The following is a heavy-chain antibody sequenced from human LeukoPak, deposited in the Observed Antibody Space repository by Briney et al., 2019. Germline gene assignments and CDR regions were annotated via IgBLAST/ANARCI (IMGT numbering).Heavy chain of an antibody. Sequence: GGSLRLSCAASGFSFSFYGMHWVRQAPGKGLEWVAVISDDGNKKDYADSVKGRFTISRDNSKNTLYLQMNSLRAEDTAVYYCAIAVADYYYGMDVWGQGTTVTVSS. CDR2: ISDDGNKK. V-gene: IGHV3-33*05. CDR3: AIAVADYYYGMDV. J-gene: IGHJ6*02. CDR1: GFSFSFYG. D-gene: IGHD6-19*01.